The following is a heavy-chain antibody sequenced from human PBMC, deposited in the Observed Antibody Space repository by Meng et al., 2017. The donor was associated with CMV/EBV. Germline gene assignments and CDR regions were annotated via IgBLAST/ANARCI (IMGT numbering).Heavy chain of an antibody. CDR3: ARDGGYCTGTTCYLDY. D-gene: IGHD2-2*01. CDR1: FTFSSYG. J-gene: IGHJ4*02. Sequence: FTFSSYGRGWVRQAQGKGLEWVSAVSVGGETTYYADSVKGRFTISRDNSKNTVFLQMNSLRAEDTAVYYCARDGGYCTGTTCYLDYWGQGSLVTVSS. CDR2: VSVGGETT. V-gene: IGHV3-23*01.